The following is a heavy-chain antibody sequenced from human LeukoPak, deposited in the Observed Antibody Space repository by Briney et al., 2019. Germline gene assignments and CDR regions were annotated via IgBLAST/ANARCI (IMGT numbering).Heavy chain of an antibody. CDR3: ARGGSPIAIFGVVISWFDP. D-gene: IGHD3-3*01. J-gene: IGHJ5*02. V-gene: IGHV3-53*01. CDR1: GFTVNNNY. CDR2: IYSGGNT. Sequence: GGSLRLSCAASGFTVNNNYMTWVRQAPGKGLEWVSVIYSGGNTYYADSVKGRFTIFRDNSKNTLYLQMNSLRADDTAVYYCARGGSPIAIFGVVISWFDPWGQGTLVTVSP.